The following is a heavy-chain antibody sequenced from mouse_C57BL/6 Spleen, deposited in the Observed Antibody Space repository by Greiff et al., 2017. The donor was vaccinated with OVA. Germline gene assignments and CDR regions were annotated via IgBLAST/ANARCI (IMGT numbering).Heavy chain of an antibody. D-gene: IGHD1-1*01. V-gene: IGHV1-22*01. J-gene: IGHJ2*01. CDR3: ASLISTVVERYYFDY. CDR2: INPNNGGT. CDR1: GYTFTDYN. Sequence: VQLQQSGPELVKPGASVKMSCKASGYTFTDYNMHWVKQSHGKSLEWIGDINPNNGGTSYNQKFKGKATLTVNKSSSTAYMELRSLTSEDSAVYYCASLISTVVERYYFDYWGQGTTLTVSS.